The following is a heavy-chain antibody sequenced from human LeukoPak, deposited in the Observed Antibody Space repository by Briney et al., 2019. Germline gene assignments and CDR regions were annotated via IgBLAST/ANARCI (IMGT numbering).Heavy chain of an antibody. D-gene: IGHD6-6*01. CDR1: GFTFSSYA. CDR2: ISSNGGST. J-gene: IGHJ4*02. CDR3: ARWGQLAFDY. V-gene: IGHV3-64*01. Sequence: LSGGSLRLSCAASGFTFSSYAMHWVRQAPGKGLEYVSAISSNGGSTYYANSVKGRFTISRDNSKNTLYLQMGSLRAEDMAVYYCARWGQLAFDYWGQGTLVTVSS.